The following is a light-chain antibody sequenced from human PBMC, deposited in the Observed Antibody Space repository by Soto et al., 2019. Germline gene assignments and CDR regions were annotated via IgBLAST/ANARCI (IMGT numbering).Light chain of an antibody. CDR1: QGISNY. CDR2: AAS. V-gene: IGKV1-27*01. CDR3: QKYTNVPT. J-gene: IGKJ4*01. Sequence: DIQMTQSPSSLSASVGDRVTITCRASQGISNYLAWYQQIPGKVPKLLISAASTLQSGVPSRFSGSGSGTDFTITISSLQPEVVATYYCQKYTNVPTFGGGTKVEIK.